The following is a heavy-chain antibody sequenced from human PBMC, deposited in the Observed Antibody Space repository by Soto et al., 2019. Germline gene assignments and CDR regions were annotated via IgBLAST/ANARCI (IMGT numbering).Heavy chain of an antibody. V-gene: IGHV3-48*02. Sequence: GGSLRLSCAASGFTFSSYSMNWVRQAPGKGLEWVSYISSSSSTIYYADSVKGRFTISRDNAKNSLYLQMNSLRDEDTAVYYCARDPTSNYDFWIEGQRGRDYYYGMDVWGQGTTVTVSS. CDR2: ISSSSSTI. J-gene: IGHJ6*02. CDR3: ARDPTSNYDFWIEGQRGRDYYYGMDV. CDR1: GFTFSSYS. D-gene: IGHD3-3*01.